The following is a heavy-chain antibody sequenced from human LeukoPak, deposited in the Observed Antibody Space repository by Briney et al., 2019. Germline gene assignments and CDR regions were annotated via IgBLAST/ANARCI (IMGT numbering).Heavy chain of an antibody. CDR3: AKHNGAAAGVPYSFDS. CDR1: GFTFSSYA. J-gene: IGHJ4*02. Sequence: PGGSLRLSCAASGFTFSSYAMTWVRQAPGKGLEWVSAIRGSGTGTCYADSVKGRFTISRDNSKNTLYLHMTSLRAEDTAIYYCAKHNGAAAGVPYSFDSWGQGTLVTVSS. D-gene: IGHD6-13*01. CDR2: IRGSGTGT. V-gene: IGHV3-23*01.